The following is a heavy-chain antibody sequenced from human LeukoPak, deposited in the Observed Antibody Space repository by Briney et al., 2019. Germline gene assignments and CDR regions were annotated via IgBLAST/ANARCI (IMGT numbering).Heavy chain of an antibody. D-gene: IGHD2-15*01. CDR2: ISDRGGST. CDR3: AKRGVVIRAVLVVGFHKEAYYFDS. Sequence: PGGSLRLSCVVSGITLSNYGMSWVRQAPGKGLEWVAGISDRGGSTNYADSVKGRFTISRDNPKNTLYLQMNSLRSEDTAVYFCAKRGVVIRAVLVVGFHKEAYYFDSWAREPWSPSPQ. CDR1: GITLSNYG. J-gene: IGHJ4*02. V-gene: IGHV3-23*01.